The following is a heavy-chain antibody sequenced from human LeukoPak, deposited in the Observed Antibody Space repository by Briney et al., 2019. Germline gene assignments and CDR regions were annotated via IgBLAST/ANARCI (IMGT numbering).Heavy chain of an antibody. J-gene: IGHJ4*02. D-gene: IGHD3-10*01. Sequence: SETLSLTCAVSGYSISSGYYWGWIRQPPGKGLEWIGSIYHSGSTYYNPSLKSRVTISVDTSKNQFSLKLSSVTAADTAVYYCVRLGDPHYWGQGTLVTVSS. CDR3: VRLGDPHY. CDR2: IYHSGST. CDR1: GYSISSGYY. V-gene: IGHV4-38-2*01.